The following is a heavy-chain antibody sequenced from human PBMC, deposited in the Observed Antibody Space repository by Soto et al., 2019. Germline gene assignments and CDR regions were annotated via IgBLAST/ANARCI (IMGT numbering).Heavy chain of an antibody. CDR1: GYTFTSYG. CDR3: ARERQPILYDSSTNVSAFDI. Sequence: GASVKVSCKASGYTFTSYGISWVRQAPGQGLEWMGWISAYNGNTNYAQKLQGRVTMTTDTSTSTAYMELRSLRSDDTAMYYCARERQPILYDSSTNVSAFDIWGQGTMVTVSS. J-gene: IGHJ3*02. D-gene: IGHD3-22*01. V-gene: IGHV1-18*01. CDR2: ISAYNGNT.